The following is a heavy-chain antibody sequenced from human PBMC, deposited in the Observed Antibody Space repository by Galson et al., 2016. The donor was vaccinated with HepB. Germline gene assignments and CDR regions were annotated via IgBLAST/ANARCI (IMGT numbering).Heavy chain of an antibody. J-gene: IGHJ4*02. V-gene: IGHV3-33*01. D-gene: IGHD4-17*01. CDR3: ARGVYGDHGWFDY. Sequence: SLRLSCAASGFSLGTYGMHWVRQAPGKGLEWVAVIWNDGRNQYYADSVKGRFTISGDNSKNTLFLQMNTLRPEDTAVYNCARGVYGDHGWFDYWGQGTLVTVSS. CDR1: GFSLGTYG. CDR2: IWNDGRNQ.